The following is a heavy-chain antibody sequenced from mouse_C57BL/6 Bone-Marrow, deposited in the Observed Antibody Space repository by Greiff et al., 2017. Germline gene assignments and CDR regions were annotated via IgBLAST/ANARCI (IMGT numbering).Heavy chain of an antibody. Sequence: EVQLQESGGGLVQPGGSLRLSCATSGFTFTDYYMSWVRQPPGKALEWLGFIRNKANGYTTEYSASVKGRFTISRDNSQSILYLQMNTLRAEDSATYYCARDTYGSSYDYAMDYWGQGTSVTVSS. J-gene: IGHJ4*01. CDR3: ARDTYGSSYDYAMDY. CDR2: IRNKANGYTT. D-gene: IGHD1-1*01. V-gene: IGHV7-3*02. CDR1: GFTFTDYY.